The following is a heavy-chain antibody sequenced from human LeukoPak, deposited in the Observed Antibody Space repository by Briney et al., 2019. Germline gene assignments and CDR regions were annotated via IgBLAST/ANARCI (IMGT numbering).Heavy chain of an antibody. CDR1: GGSFSGYY. CDR3: ARDLIGVRITGTTWGFDY. D-gene: IGHD1-20*01. Sequence: SETLSLTCAVYGGSFSGYYWSWIRQPPGKGLEWIGEINHSGSTNYNPSLKSRVTISVDTSKNQFSLQLNSVTPEDTAVYHCARDLIGVRITGTTWGFDYWGQGTLVTVSS. J-gene: IGHJ4*02. V-gene: IGHV4-34*01. CDR2: INHSGST.